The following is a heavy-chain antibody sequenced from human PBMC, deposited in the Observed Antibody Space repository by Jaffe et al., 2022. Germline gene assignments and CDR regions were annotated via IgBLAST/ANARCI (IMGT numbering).Heavy chain of an antibody. D-gene: IGHD4-17*01. Sequence: QVQLQESGPGLVKPSETLSLTCTVSGGSISNYYWTWIRQPPGKGLEWIAYINNRGSTNYNPSLKSRVTISVDTSKNQFSLNLSSVTAADTAVYYCARFNPTTVVNNYYYYMDVWGKGTTVTVSS. CDR2: INNRGST. V-gene: IGHV4-59*01. CDR3: ARFNPTTVVNNYYYYMDV. J-gene: IGHJ6*03. CDR1: GGSISNYY.